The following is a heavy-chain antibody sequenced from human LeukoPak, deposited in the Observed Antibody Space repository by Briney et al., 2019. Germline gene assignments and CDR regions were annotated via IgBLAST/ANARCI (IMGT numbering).Heavy chain of an antibody. D-gene: IGHD5-18*01. V-gene: IGHV3-53*01. CDR2: IYNGGST. J-gene: IGHJ3*02. CDR3: ASVADTAMAVNAFDI. CDR1: GFTVSSNY. Sequence: GGSLRLSCAASGFTVSSNYMSWVRQAPGKGLEWVSVIYNGGSTYYADSVKGRFTISRDNSKNTLYLQMNSLRAEDTAVYYCASVADTAMAVNAFDIWGQGTMVTVSS.